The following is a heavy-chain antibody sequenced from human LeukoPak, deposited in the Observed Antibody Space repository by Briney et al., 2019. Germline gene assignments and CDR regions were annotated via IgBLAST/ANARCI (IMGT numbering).Heavy chain of an antibody. CDR2: IKEDGSEK. CDR1: GFTFSSYW. Sequence: GGSLRLSCAASGFTFSSYWMSWVRQAPGKGLEWVADIKEDGSEKYYVDSVKGRFTISRDNAKNSLYLQMNSLRAGDTAVYYCARDYGSGSYYNPHGAFDIWGQGTMVTVSS. J-gene: IGHJ3*02. CDR3: ARDYGSGSYYNPHGAFDI. D-gene: IGHD3-10*01. V-gene: IGHV3-7*01.